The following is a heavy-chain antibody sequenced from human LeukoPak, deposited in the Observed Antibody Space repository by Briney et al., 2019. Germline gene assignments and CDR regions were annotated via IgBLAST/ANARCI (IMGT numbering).Heavy chain of an antibody. Sequence: GGSLRLSCAASGFTFSSYSMNWVRQAPGKGLEWVSSISTSSSHIYYADSVKGRFTISRDNAKNSLYLQMNSLRAEDTAVYYCARKQPGCSSTSCYADSWGQGTLVTVSS. J-gene: IGHJ4*02. D-gene: IGHD2-2*01. CDR2: ISTSSSHI. V-gene: IGHV3-21*01. CDR3: ARKQPGCSSTSCYADS. CDR1: GFTFSSYS.